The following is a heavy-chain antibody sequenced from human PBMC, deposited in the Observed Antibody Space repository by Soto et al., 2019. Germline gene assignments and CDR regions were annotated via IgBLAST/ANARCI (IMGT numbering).Heavy chain of an antibody. V-gene: IGHV3-48*01. D-gene: IGHD2-15*01. CDR2: ISSSSSTI. CDR3: ARSYCSGGSCYSTFYYYYMDV. CDR1: GFTFSSYS. Sequence: GGSLRLSCAASGFTFSSYSMNWVRQAPGKGLEWVSYISSSSSTIYYADSVKGRFTISRDNAKNSLYLQMNSLRAEDTAVYYCARSYCSGGSCYSTFYYYYMDVWGKGTTVTVSS. J-gene: IGHJ6*03.